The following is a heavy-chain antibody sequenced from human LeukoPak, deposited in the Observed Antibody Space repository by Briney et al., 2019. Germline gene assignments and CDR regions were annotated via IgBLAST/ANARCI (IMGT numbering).Heavy chain of an antibody. Sequence: SETLSLTCTVSGGSISSSSYYWGWIRQPPGKGLEWIGSIYYSGSTYYNPSLKSRVTISVDTSKNQFSLKLSSVTAADTAVYYCAIQNDYGDSLYYFDYWGQGTLVTVSS. CDR3: AIQNDYGDSLYYFDY. CDR1: GGSISSSSYY. D-gene: IGHD4-17*01. J-gene: IGHJ4*02. V-gene: IGHV4-39*01. CDR2: IYYSGST.